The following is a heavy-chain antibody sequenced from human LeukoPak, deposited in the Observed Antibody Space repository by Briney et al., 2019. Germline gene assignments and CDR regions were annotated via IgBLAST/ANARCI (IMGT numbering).Heavy chain of an antibody. CDR3: ARDLSYGYDDY. Sequence: PGGSLGLSCEASGFPFSSYAMHWVRQAPGKGLEGVAVISYDGSNKYYADSVKGRFTISRDNSKNTLYLQMNSLRAEDTAVYYCARDLSYGYDDYWGQGTLVTVSS. J-gene: IGHJ4*02. CDR2: ISYDGSNK. V-gene: IGHV3-30*04. CDR1: GFPFSSYA. D-gene: IGHD5-18*01.